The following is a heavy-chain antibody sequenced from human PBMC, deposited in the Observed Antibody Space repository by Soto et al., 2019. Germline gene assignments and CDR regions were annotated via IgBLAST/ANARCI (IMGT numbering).Heavy chain of an antibody. CDR1: GYTFTSYY. J-gene: IGHJ5*02. CDR3: ARVFNYYDSSGYYGLDP. CDR2: INPSGGST. D-gene: IGHD3-22*01. Sequence: ASVKVSCKASGYTFTSYYMHWVRQAPGQGLEWMGIINPSGGSTSYAQKFQGRVTMARDTSTSTVYMELSSLRSEDTAVYYCARVFNYYDSSGYYGLDPWGQGTLVTVYS. V-gene: IGHV1-46*01.